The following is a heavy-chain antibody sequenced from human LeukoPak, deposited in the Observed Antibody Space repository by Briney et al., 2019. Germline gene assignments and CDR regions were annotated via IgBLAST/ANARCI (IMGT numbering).Heavy chain of an antibody. J-gene: IGHJ4*02. D-gene: IGHD2-2*01. CDR1: GFTFSSYW. Sequence: GSLRLSCAASGFTFSSYWMSWVRQAPGKGLEWVANIKQDGSEKYYVDSVKGRFTISRDNAKNSLYLQMNSLRAEDTAVYYCARDSWCSSTSCLDYWGQGTLVTVSS. CDR3: ARDSWCSSTSCLDY. V-gene: IGHV3-7*01. CDR2: IKQDGSEK.